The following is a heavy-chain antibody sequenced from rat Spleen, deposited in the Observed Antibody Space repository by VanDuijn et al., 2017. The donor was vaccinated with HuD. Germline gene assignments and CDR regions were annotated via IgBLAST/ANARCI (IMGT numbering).Heavy chain of an antibody. CDR3: VRDGHMYPYGVMDV. J-gene: IGHJ4*01. CDR1: GFSLISNS. V-gene: IGHV2-1*01. D-gene: IGHD2-3*01. Sequence: QVQLKESGPGLVQPSQTLSLTCTVSGFSLISNSVHWIRQPPGKGLEWMGGIWGDESTDYNSAVKSRLSISRDTSKSQVFLKMNSLQTDDTATYYCVRDGHMYPYGVMDVWGQGASVTVSS. CDR2: IWGDEST.